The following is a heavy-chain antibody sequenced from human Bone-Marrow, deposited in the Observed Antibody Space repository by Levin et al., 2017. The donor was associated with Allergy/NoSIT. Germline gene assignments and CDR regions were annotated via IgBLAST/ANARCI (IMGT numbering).Heavy chain of an antibody. CDR3: ARRIGGWYGGHFDY. CDR2: IYYSGST. CDR1: GGSIRSSGLY. D-gene: IGHD6-19*01. V-gene: IGHV4-39*01. Sequence: SQTLSLTCTVSGGSIRSSGLYWGWIRQPPGKGLEWIGIIYYSGSTYYNPSLKSRVTISVDTSKNQFSLKLSSVTAADTAVYYCARRIGGWYGGHFDYWGQGTLVTVSS. J-gene: IGHJ4*02.